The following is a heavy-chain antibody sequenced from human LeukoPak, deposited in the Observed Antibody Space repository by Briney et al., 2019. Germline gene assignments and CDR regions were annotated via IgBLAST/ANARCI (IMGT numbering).Heavy chain of an antibody. Sequence: PGGSLRLSCAASGFTFSSYAMSWVRRAPGKGLEWVSAIIGRGDRTYYADSVKGRFTISRDNSKTTLYLQMNSLRAEDTAVYYCAKRYYGGSGYRSYYFDYWGQGTLVTVSS. J-gene: IGHJ4*02. V-gene: IGHV3-23*01. CDR2: IIGRGDRT. CDR1: GFTFSSYA. CDR3: AKRYYGGSGYRSYYFDY. D-gene: IGHD3-22*01.